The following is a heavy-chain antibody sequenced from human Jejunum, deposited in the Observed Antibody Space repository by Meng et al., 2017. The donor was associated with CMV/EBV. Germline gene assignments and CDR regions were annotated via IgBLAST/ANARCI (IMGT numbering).Heavy chain of an antibody. CDR1: ISSSHW. V-gene: IGHV4-4*02. CDR2: VSPTGAR. CDR3: ERGRCTEASCYTGALDR. D-gene: IGHD2-2*02. J-gene: IGHJ5*02. Sequence: ISSSHWWSCVRQSPRKELVWSAEVSPTGARNYYPSLKRRVTISVDYYKCQFSLMMTSVTAADAAVYYCERGRCTEASCYTGALDRWGPGALVTVSS.